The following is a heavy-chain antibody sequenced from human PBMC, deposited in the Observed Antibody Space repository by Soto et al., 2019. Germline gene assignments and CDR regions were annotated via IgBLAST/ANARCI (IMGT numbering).Heavy chain of an antibody. CDR2: IDWNDDK. V-gene: IGHV2-70*12. CDR3: ARSTTVTSRRNWFDP. CDR1: GFSLTTARMC. D-gene: IGHD4-17*01. J-gene: IGHJ5*02. Sequence: SGPTLVNPAQTLTLTCRFSGFSLTTARMCVNWIRPSPGKALEWLALIDWNDDKFYSISLKTRLTISKDTSKNQVVLTMTNMDPEDSGTYYCARSTTVTSRRNWFDPWGQGTLVTVSS.